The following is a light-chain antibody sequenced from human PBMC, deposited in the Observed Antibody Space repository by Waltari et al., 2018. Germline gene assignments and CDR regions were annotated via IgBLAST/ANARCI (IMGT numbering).Light chain of an antibody. V-gene: IGKV3-20*01. CDR1: QSVSSSY. CDR3: QQYGSSHWT. J-gene: IGKJ1*01. CDR2: GAS. Sequence: IVLTQSPGTLSLSPGERATLSCRASQSVSSSYLAWYQQKPGQAPRLLIYGASSRATGIPDRFSGSVSGTDFTLTISRLEPEDFAVYYCQQYGSSHWTFGQGTKVEIK.